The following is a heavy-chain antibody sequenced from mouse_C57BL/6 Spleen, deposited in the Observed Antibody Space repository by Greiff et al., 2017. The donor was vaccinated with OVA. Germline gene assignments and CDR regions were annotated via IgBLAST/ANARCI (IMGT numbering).Heavy chain of an antibody. D-gene: IGHD2-5*01. CDR3: ARGYYSNDAMDY. J-gene: IGHJ4*01. V-gene: IGHV3-1*01. CDR2: ISYSGST. Sequence: VQLQQSGPGMVKPSQSLSLTCTVTGYSITSGYDWHWIRHFPGNKLEWMGYISYSGSTNYNPSLKSRISITHDTSKNHFFLKLNSVTTEDTATYYCARGYYSNDAMDYWGQGTSVTVSS. CDR1: GYSITSGYD.